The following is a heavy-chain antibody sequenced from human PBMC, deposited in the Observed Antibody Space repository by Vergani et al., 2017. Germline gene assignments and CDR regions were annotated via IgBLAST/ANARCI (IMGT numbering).Heavy chain of an antibody. D-gene: IGHD2/OR15-2a*01. CDR1: GFSFNSYW. CDR2: IKSDGSIT. Sequence: DVHLAESGGGFFQPGGSLRLSCSASGFSFNSYWMHWVRQVPGKGLLWVSRIKSDGSITAYADSVKGRLTISRENAQNTLYLQMNSLRVEDTAVYYCAKDLGGCNSISCSYYMDVWGKGTTVTV. V-gene: IGHV3-74*03. J-gene: IGHJ6*03. CDR3: AKDLGGCNSISCSYYMDV.